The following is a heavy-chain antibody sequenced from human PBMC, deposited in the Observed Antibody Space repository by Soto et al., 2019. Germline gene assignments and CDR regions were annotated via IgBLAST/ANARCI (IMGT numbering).Heavy chain of an antibody. CDR1: GGSFSGYY. J-gene: IGHJ6*03. Sequence: QVQLQQWGAGLLKPSETLSLTCAVYGGSFSGYYWSWIRQPPGKGLVWFGEINNSGSTNYNPSRKSRVTISVDTSKNQFSLKVSSVTATDTAVYYCSRVLGYCSGGSCASANTCYYYYNMAVWGKGSTVTVS. V-gene: IGHV4-34*01. D-gene: IGHD2-15*01. CDR2: INNSGST. CDR3: SRVLGYCSGGSCASANTCYYYYNMAV.